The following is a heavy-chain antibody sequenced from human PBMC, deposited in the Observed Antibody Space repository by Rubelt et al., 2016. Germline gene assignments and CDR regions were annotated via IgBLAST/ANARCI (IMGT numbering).Heavy chain of an antibody. Sequence: QVQLVQSGAEVKKPGASVKVSCKASGYTFTSYAMHWVRQAPGQRLEWMGWINAGHGNTKYSQKFQGRVPITRDTSASTAYMELSSLRSEDTAVYYCARAQRIRLLMVYAPTFDYWGQGTLVTVSS. J-gene: IGHJ4*02. V-gene: IGHV1-3*01. CDR1: GYTFTSYA. D-gene: IGHD2-8*01. CDR2: INAGHGNT. CDR3: ARAQRIRLLMVYAPTFDY.